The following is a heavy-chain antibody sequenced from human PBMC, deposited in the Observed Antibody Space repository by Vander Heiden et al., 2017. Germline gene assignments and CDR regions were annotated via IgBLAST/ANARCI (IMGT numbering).Heavy chain of an antibody. D-gene: IGHD1-26*01. CDR3: ARDLHSGSYENYFDY. CDR1: GYTFTSYY. V-gene: IGHV1-46*01. J-gene: IGHJ4*02. CDR2: INPSGGST. Sequence: QVQLVQSGAEVKKRGAPVKVSCKASGYTFTSYYMHWVRQAPGQGLEWMGIINPSGGSTSYAQKFQGRVTMTRDTSTSTVYMELSSLRSEDTAVYYCARDLHSGSYENYFDYWGQGTLVTVSS.